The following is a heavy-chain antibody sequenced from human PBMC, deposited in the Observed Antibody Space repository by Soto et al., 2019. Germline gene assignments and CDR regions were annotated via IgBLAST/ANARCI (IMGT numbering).Heavy chain of an antibody. CDR3: AREAEDSSSWLPHYYYGMDV. V-gene: IGHV4-31*03. CDR1: GGSISSGGYY. CDR2: IYYSGST. D-gene: IGHD6-13*01. J-gene: IGHJ6*02. Sequence: LSLTCTVSGGSISSGGYYWSWIRQHPGKGLEWIGYIYYSGSTYYNPSLKSRVTISVDTSKNQFSLKLSSVTAADTAVYYCAREAEDSSSWLPHYYYGMDVWGQGTTVTVSS.